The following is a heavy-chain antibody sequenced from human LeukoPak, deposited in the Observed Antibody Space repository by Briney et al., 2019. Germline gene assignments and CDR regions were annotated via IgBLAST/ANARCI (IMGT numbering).Heavy chain of an antibody. CDR2: IIPIFGTA. Sequence: GASVKVSCKASGGTFSSYAISWVRQAPGQGLEWMGGIIPIFGTANYAQKFQGRVTITTDESTSTAYMELSSLRSEDTAVYYCAREGSGSQPGRWFDPWGQGTLVTVSS. V-gene: IGHV1-69*05. J-gene: IGHJ5*02. CDR1: GGTFSSYA. D-gene: IGHD1-26*01. CDR3: AREGSGSQPGRWFDP.